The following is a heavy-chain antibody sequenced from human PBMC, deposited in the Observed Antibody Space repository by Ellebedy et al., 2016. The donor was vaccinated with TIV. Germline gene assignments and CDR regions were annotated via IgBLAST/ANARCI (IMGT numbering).Heavy chain of an antibody. CDR2: ITGSSSYM. J-gene: IGHJ4*02. Sequence: PGGSLRLSCEVSGFTLSSFSMNWVRKAPGKGLEWVASITGSSSYMFYSDSVKGRFTISRDNAKNSLYLQMNSLRAEDTAVYYCSRGIAAVMYWGQGTLVTVSS. CDR3: SRGIAAVMY. V-gene: IGHV3-21*01. D-gene: IGHD6-13*01. CDR1: GFTLSSFS.